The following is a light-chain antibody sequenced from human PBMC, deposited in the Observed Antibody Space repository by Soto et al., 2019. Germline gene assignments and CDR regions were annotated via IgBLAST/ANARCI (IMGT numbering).Light chain of an antibody. CDR2: AAS. J-gene: IGKJ1*01. CDR1: QSISSY. CDR3: QQWRT. Sequence: DIQMTQSPSSLSASVADRVTITCRASQSISSYLNWYQQKPGKAPKLLIYAASSLQSGVPSRFSGSGSGTDFTLTISSLQPEDFATYYCQQWRTFGQGTRWIS. V-gene: IGKV1-39*01.